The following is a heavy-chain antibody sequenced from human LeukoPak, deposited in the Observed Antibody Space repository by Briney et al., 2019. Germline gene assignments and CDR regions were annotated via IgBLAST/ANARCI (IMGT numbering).Heavy chain of an antibody. J-gene: IGHJ4*02. CDR3: ARQNDFRLDY. V-gene: IGHV5-51*01. D-gene: IGHD3-3*01. CDR2: IYPGDSDT. CDR1: GYTFSSYW. Sequence: GESLKISCKGSGYTFSSYWIGWVRQMPGKGLEWMRIIYPGDSDTRYSPSLQGQVTISVDTSIGTAYLQWSSLKASDTAIYYCARQNDFRLDYWGQGTLVTVSS.